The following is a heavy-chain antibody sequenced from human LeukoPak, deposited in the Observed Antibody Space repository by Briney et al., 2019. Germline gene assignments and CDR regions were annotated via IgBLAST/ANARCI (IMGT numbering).Heavy chain of an antibody. D-gene: IGHD6-13*01. J-gene: IGHJ4*02. CDR3: ARIAAAGKGY. CDR2: ISGSGDGA. CDR1: GFTFSSYS. Sequence: GGSLRLSCAASGFTFSSYSMNWVRQAPGKGLEWVSTISGSGDGAYYADSVKGRFTISRDNSKNTLYLQMNSLRAEDTAVYYCARIAAAGKGYWGQGTLVTVSS. V-gene: IGHV3-23*01.